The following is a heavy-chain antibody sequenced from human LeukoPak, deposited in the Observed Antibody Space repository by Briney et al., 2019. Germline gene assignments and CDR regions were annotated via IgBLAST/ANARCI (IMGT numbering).Heavy chain of an antibody. V-gene: IGHV3-7*01. D-gene: IGHD3-10*01. CDR1: GFTFSSYS. Sequence: GGSLRLSCAASGFTFSSYSMNWVRQAPGKGLEWVANIKQDGSEKYYVDSVKGRFTISRDNAKNSLYLQMNSLRAEDTAVYYCAREPYGTVSFDYWGQGTLVTVSS. J-gene: IGHJ4*02. CDR3: AREPYGTVSFDY. CDR2: IKQDGSEK.